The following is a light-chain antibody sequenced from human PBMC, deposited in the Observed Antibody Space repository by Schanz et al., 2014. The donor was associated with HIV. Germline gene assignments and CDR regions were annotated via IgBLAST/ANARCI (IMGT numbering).Light chain of an antibody. CDR3: SSHAGRNSVVV. CDR1: SSDVANYNL. Sequence: QSALTQPASVSGSPGQSITISCTATSSDVANYNLVSWYQQRPGKVPKLLIYEGNKRPSGVSNRFSGSKSGNTASLTISGLQADDEADYYCSSHAGRNSVVVFGGGTKLTVL. CDR2: EGN. V-gene: IGLV2-14*02. J-gene: IGLJ2*01.